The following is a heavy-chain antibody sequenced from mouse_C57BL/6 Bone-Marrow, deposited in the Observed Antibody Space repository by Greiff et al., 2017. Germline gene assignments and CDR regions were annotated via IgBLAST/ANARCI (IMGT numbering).Heavy chain of an antibody. J-gene: IGHJ2*01. V-gene: IGHV1-76*01. CDR3: ASGDYCSLFDY. D-gene: IGHD2-13*01. CDR2: INPGSGDT. Sequence: QVQLKQSGAELVRPGASVKLSCKASGYTFTDYYINWVKQRPGQGLEWIARINPGSGDTNYNEKFKGKATLTAEKSSSTAYMQLSSLTSEDSAVYFCASGDYCSLFDYWGQGTTLTGSS. CDR1: GYTFTDYY.